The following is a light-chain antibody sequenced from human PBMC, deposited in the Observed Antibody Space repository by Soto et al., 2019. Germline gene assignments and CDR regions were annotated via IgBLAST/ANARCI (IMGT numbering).Light chain of an antibody. V-gene: IGKV1-39*01. Sequence: DIQMTQSPSSLSASVGDRVTITCRARQSISSYLNWYQQKPGKAPKLLIYAASSLQTGVPSRFSGSGSGTDFTLTISSLQPEDSATYYCQQSYSTPFTFGPGTRVDIK. CDR1: QSISSY. CDR2: AAS. CDR3: QQSYSTPFT. J-gene: IGKJ3*01.